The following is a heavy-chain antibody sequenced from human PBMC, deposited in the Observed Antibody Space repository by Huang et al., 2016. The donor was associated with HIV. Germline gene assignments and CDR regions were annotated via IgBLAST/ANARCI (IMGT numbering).Heavy chain of an antibody. V-gene: IGHV4-34*01. CDR3: ARGQGGYYYYYMDV. CDR2: INHSEST. Sequence: QVQLQQWGAGLLRPSETLSLICAVYGGFFSGDYGTWTRQPPAKGLVWIGEINHSESTNYNPAIKIRVTISVDTSRNQFSLTLTSVTAADTAVYYCARGQGGYYYYYMDVWGKGTTVTVSS. CDR1: GGFFSGDY. J-gene: IGHJ6*03.